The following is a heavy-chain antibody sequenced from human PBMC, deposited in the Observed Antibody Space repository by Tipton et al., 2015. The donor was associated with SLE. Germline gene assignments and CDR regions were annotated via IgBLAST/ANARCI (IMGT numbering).Heavy chain of an antibody. Sequence: SLRLSCAASGFTFSSYSMNWVRQAPGEGLVWVAVISYDGSHKYCADSVKGRFTISRDNSKNTLYLQMNSLRAEDTAVYYCAKALLGSPFDPWGQGTLVTVSS. CDR3: AKALLGSPFDP. V-gene: IGHV3-30*18. J-gene: IGHJ5*02. CDR1: GFTFSSYS. D-gene: IGHD7-27*01. CDR2: ISYDGSHK.